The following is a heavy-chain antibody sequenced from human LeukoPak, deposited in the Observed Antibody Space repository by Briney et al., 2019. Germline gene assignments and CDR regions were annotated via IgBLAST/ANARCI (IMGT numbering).Heavy chain of an antibody. Sequence: PGGSLRLSCAASGFTLNGYWMSWVRQAPGKGPEWVAHIKEIGNEQYYADSVKGRFTISRDNAKKSLCLQMNSLRVEDTAVYYCARGPGDFDASDIWGQGTMVTVPS. CDR2: IKEIGNEQ. CDR3: ARGPGDFDASDI. D-gene: IGHD1-14*01. V-gene: IGHV3-7*01. J-gene: IGHJ3*02. CDR1: GFTLNGYW.